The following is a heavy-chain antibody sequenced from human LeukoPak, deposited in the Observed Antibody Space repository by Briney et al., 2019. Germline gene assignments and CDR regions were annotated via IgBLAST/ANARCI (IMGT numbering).Heavy chain of an antibody. D-gene: IGHD6-13*01. V-gene: IGHV3-23*01. J-gene: IGHJ1*01. CDR2: ISGSGGST. CDR3: ANTGYSSSWGEYFQH. CDR1: GFTFSSYA. Sequence: PGGSLRLSCAASGFTFSSYAMSWVRQAPGKGLDWVSAISGSGGSTYYADSVKGRFTISRDNSKNTLYLQMNSLRAEDTAVYYCANTGYSSSWGEYFQHWGQGTLVTVSS.